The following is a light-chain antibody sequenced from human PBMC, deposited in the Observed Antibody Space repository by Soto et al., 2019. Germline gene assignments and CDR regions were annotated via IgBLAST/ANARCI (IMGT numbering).Light chain of an antibody. V-gene: IGKV3-15*01. J-gene: IGKJ1*01. CDR2: SAS. CDR3: QQYNNWPRT. Sequence: EIVMTHSLATLSVYQRERATLSCRASQSVSILLAWYQQKPGQAPRLLIYSASTRATGIPARFSGSGSGTEFTLTISILQSEDFAVYCCQQYNNWPRTFGQGTKVDIK. CDR1: QSVSIL.